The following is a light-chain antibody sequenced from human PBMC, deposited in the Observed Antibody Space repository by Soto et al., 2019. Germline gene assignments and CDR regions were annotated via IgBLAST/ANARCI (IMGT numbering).Light chain of an antibody. Sequence: DIQMTPSPSTLSGSVGDRVTIACRASQTISSSWLAWYQQKPGKAPKLLIYAASSLQSGVPSRFSGSGSGTEFTLTISGLQPDDFATYYCQQYYSSSRTFGQGTKVDIK. CDR2: AAS. V-gene: IGKV1-5*01. CDR1: QTISSSW. J-gene: IGKJ1*01. CDR3: QQYYSSSRT.